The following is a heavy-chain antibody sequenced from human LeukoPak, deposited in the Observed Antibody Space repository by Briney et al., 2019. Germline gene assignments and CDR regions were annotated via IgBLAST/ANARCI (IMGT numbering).Heavy chain of an antibody. J-gene: IGHJ4*02. CDR2: ISPSGGST. D-gene: IGHD1-26*01. V-gene: IGHV1-46*01. CDR3: ARVAYSGSPQAN. Sequence: ASVKVSCKAFGYTFTSNYMHWVRQAPGQGPEWMGVISPSGGSTTYAQKFQGRVTMTTDTSTSTAYMELRSLRSDDTAVYYCARVAYSGSPQANWGQGTLVTVSS. CDR1: GYTFTSNY.